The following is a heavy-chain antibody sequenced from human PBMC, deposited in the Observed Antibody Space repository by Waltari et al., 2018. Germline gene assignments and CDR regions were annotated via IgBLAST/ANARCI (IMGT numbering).Heavy chain of an antibody. V-gene: IGHV3-23*01. CDR3: AKAPRYPNPYFDY. CDR1: GFPFTPYA. D-gene: IGHD2-2*02. CDR2: ISGSGGTT. Sequence: VQLLESGGGLVPPGGSLRLSCFASGFPFTPYAMSWVPQVPGKGLEWVSGISGSGGTTHYADSVKGRFTISRDNSKNTLYLQMNSLRAEDTAVYYCAKAPRYPNPYFDYWGQGTLVTVSS. J-gene: IGHJ4*02.